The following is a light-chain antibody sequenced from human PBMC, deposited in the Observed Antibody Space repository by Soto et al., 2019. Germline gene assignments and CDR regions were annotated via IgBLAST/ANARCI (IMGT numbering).Light chain of an antibody. Sequence: DIQMTQSPSTLSASIGDRVTITCRASQSLNSWLAWYQQKPGKAPKLLIYKASNLESGVPSRFSGSGSGTEFTLTISSLQPDDYATYYCQQYFDYFTFGGGTTVEIK. V-gene: IGKV1-5*03. CDR1: QSLNSW. CDR2: KAS. J-gene: IGKJ4*01. CDR3: QQYFDYFT.